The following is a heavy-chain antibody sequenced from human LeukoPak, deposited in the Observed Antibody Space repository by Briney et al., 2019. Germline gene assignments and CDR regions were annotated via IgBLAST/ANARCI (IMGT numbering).Heavy chain of an antibody. CDR3: ARFYANEWALPH. Sequence: PGGSLRLSCAASGFTFSSYWMSWVRQAPGKGLEWVALISYDGSNKYYADSVKGRFTISRDNSKNTLSLQMNSLRTEDTAVYYCARFYANEWALPHWGQGTLVTVSS. CDR2: ISYDGSNK. D-gene: IGHD1-26*01. J-gene: IGHJ4*02. V-gene: IGHV3-30*03. CDR1: GFTFSSYW.